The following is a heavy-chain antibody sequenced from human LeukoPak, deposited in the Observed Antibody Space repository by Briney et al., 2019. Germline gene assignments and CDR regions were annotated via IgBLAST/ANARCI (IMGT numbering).Heavy chain of an antibody. V-gene: IGHV1-2*02. Sequence: ASVKVSCKASGYTFTYYYMHWVRQAPGQGLEWMGWINPNSGGTNYAQKFQGRVTMTRDTSISTAYMELSRLRSDDTAVYYCARDGYCDGGSCSDYWGQGTLVTASS. CDR2: INPNSGGT. J-gene: IGHJ4*02. D-gene: IGHD2-15*01. CDR1: GYTFTYYY. CDR3: ARDGYCDGGSCSDY.